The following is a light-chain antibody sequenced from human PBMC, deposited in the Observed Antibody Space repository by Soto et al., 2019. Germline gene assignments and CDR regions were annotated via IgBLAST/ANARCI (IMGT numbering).Light chain of an antibody. V-gene: IGLV2-14*01. Sequence: QSVLTQPASVSGSPGQSITISCIGASSDINTSRYVSWYQQHPGKAPKLLIYEVSIRPSGVSSRFSGSKSGNTASLTISGLQAEDEADYYCISYTGSSTSYVFGSGTKVTVL. CDR1: SSDINTSRY. J-gene: IGLJ1*01. CDR3: ISYTGSSTSYV. CDR2: EVS.